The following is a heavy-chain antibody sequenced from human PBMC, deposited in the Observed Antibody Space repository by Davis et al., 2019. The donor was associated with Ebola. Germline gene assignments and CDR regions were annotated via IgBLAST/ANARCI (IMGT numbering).Heavy chain of an antibody. CDR1: GYKFTDYG. Sequence: ASVKVSCKASGYKFTDYGISWVRQAPGQGLEWVGWSSTSNGNTHYAQKLQDRVTMTTDTSTTTAYMELRGLGFDHQAVYFCVRDFWSDHRDYWGQGTLVTVSS. CDR3: VRDFWSDHRDY. CDR2: SSTSNGNT. J-gene: IGHJ4*02. D-gene: IGHD3-3*01. V-gene: IGHV1-18*01.